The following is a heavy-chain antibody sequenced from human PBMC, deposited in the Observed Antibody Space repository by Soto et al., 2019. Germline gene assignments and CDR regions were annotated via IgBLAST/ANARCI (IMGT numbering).Heavy chain of an antibody. CDR2: IWYDGSNK. CDR1: GFTFSSYG. Sequence: QVQLVESGGGVVQPGRSLRLSCAASGFTFSSYGMHWVRQAPGKGLEWVAVIWYDGSNKYYADSVKGRFTISRDNSKNTLYLQMNSLRAEDTAVYYCARERQWLQSVFDYWGQGTLVTGSS. D-gene: IGHD5-12*01. J-gene: IGHJ4*02. V-gene: IGHV3-33*01. CDR3: ARERQWLQSVFDY.